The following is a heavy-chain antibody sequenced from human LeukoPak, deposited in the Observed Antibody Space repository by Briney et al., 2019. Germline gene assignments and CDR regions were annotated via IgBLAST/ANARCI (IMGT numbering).Heavy chain of an antibody. CDR3: ARSPTYDFWSGYYYFDP. CDR2: IHYTGST. D-gene: IGHD3-3*01. V-gene: IGHV4-59*01. J-gene: IGHJ5*02. Sequence: SETLSLTCTVSGGSISSYYWSWIRQPPGKGLEWIGYIHYTGSTNYNPSLKRRVIISVDTSKKQFSLKLSSVTAADTAVYYCARSPTYDFWSGYYYFDPWGQGTLVTVS. CDR1: GGSISSYY.